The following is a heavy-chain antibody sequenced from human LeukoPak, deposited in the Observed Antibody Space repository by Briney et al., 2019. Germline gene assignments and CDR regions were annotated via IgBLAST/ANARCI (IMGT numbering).Heavy chain of an antibody. CDR2: ISYVGSNK. CDR3: AIEMGPSWELLWGCDY. V-gene: IGHV3-30-3*01. J-gene: IGHJ4*02. D-gene: IGHD1-26*01. CDR1: GFTFSSYA. Sequence: QPGRSLRLSCAASGFTFSSYAMHWVRQAPGKGLEWVAVISYVGSNKYYADSVKGRFTISRDNSKNTLYLQMNSLRAEDTAVYYCAIEMGPSWELLWGCDYWGQGTLVTVSS.